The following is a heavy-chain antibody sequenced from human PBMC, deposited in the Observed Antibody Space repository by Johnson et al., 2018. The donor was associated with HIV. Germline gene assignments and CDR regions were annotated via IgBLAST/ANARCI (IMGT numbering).Heavy chain of an antibody. Sequence: QVYLVESGGGVVQPGRSLRLSCAASGFSFSNYAMHWVRQAPGKGLEWVAIISYDGSNKYYATSVKGRFTISRDNYKNTVFLQMNSLRAEDTALYYCARDREWGGEWDNAFDIWGQGTMVTVSS. CDR3: ARDREWGGEWDNAFDI. CDR2: ISYDGSNK. CDR1: GFSFSNYA. D-gene: IGHD1-26*01. V-gene: IGHV3-30*04. J-gene: IGHJ3*02.